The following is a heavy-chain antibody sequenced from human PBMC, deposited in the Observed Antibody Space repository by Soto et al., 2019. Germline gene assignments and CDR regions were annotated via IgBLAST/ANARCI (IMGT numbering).Heavy chain of an antibody. D-gene: IGHD6-19*01. CDR1: GFTFSSYS. Sequence: TGGSLRLSCAASGFTFSSYSMNWVRQAPGKGLEWVSSISSSSSYIYYADSVKGRFTISRDNAKNSLYLQMNSLRAEDTAVYYCAKDRSGSTIEVADYWGQGTLVTVSS. CDR2: ISSSSSYI. V-gene: IGHV3-21*01. CDR3: AKDRSGSTIEVADY. J-gene: IGHJ4*02.